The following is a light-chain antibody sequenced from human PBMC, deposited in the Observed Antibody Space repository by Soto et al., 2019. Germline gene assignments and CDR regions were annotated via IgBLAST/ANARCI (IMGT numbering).Light chain of an antibody. CDR1: QSVSSN. Sequence: EIVMTQSPATLSVSPGATANVSCRASQSVSSNLAWYQQKPGQAPRLLIYGASTRATGIPARFSGSGSGTEFTLTINSLQSEDFAVYYCQQYNNWPPITFGQGTRLEI. CDR3: QQYNNWPPIT. CDR2: GAS. J-gene: IGKJ5*01. V-gene: IGKV3-15*01.